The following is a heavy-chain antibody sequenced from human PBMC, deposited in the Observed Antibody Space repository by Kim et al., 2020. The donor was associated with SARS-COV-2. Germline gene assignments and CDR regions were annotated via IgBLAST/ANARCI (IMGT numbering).Heavy chain of an antibody. CDR2: ISGSGGST. D-gene: IGHD2-21*02. CDR1: GFTFSSYA. J-gene: IGHJ4*02. V-gene: IGHV3-23*01. CDR3: ANTPRVVVVTAQLRDY. Sequence: GGSLRLSCAASGFTFSSYAMSWVRQAPGKGLEWVSAISGSGGSTYYADSVKGRFTISRDNSKNTLYLQMNSLRAEDTAVYYCANTPRVVVVTAQLRDYWGQGTLVTVSS.